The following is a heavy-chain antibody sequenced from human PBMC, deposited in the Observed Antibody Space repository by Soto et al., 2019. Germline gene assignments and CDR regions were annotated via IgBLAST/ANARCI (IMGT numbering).Heavy chain of an antibody. CDR3: ARVPGP. J-gene: IGHJ5*02. CDR1: GFTFSSYA. Sequence: LRLSCAASGFTFSSYAMHWVRQAPGKGLEWVAVISYDGSNKYYADSVKGRFTISRDNSKNTLYLQMNSLRAEDTAVYYCARVPGPWGQGTLVTVSS. V-gene: IGHV3-30-3*01. CDR2: ISYDGSNK.